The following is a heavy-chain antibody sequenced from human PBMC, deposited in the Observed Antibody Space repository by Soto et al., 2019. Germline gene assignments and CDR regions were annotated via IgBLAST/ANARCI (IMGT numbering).Heavy chain of an antibody. V-gene: IGHV1-69*13. Sequence: SVKFSCKASGGTFNSFAFSWVRQAPGQGLEWMGGIIPIFNTANYAQKFQGRVTVTAHESTSTAYMEVSSLRSEDTAVYYCARGGRAVSSYYYAMDVWGQGTTVTVSS. D-gene: IGHD2-21*01. CDR1: GGTFNSFA. CDR3: ARGGRAVSSYYYAMDV. J-gene: IGHJ6*02. CDR2: IIPIFNTA.